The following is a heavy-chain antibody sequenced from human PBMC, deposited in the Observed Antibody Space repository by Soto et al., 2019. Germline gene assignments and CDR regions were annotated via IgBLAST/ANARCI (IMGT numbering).Heavy chain of an antibody. CDR3: ARHRLGAIVAFDI. J-gene: IGHJ3*02. D-gene: IGHD1-26*01. CDR1: GGSTSSYY. CDR2: IYYSGGT. V-gene: IGHV4-59*08. Sequence: SETLSLTCRVSGGSTSSYYWSWIRQPPGKGLEWIGYIYYSGGTNYNPSLKSRVTISVDTSKNQFSLKLSSVTAADTAVYYCARHRLGAIVAFDIWGQGTMVTVSS.